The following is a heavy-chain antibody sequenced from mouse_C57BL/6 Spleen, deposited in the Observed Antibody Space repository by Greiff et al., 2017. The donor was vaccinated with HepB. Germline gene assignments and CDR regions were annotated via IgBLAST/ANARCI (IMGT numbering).Heavy chain of an antibody. V-gene: IGHV5-17*01. CDR2: ISSGSSTI. CDR1: GFTFSDYG. CDR3: ARPYDYGSSPAWFAY. J-gene: IGHJ3*01. D-gene: IGHD1-1*01. Sequence: EVQGVESGGGLVKPGGSLKLSCAASGFTFSDYGMHWVRQAPEKGLEWVAYISSGSSTIYYADTVKGRFTISRDNAKNTLFLQMTSLRSEDTAMYYCARPYDYGSSPAWFAYWGQGTLVTVSA.